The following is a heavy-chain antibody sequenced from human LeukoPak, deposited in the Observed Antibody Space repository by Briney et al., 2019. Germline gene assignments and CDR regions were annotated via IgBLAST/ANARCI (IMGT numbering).Heavy chain of an antibody. CDR1: GLTFSDYY. CDR2: ISSSGSTI. V-gene: IGHV3-11*04. CDR3: ARRGILEWLLSRENYYYYMDV. J-gene: IGHJ6*03. Sequence: GGSLRLSCAASGLTFSDYYMSWIRQAPGKGLEWVSYISSSGSTIYYADSVKGRFTISRDNAKNSLYLQMNSLRAEDTAVYYCARRGILEWLLSRENYYYYMDVWGKGTTVTVSS. D-gene: IGHD3-3*01.